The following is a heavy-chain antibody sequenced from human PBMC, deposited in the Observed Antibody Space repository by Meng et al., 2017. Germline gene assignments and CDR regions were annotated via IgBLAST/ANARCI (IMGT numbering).Heavy chain of an antibody. Sequence: QGQLVQSGAEVKKPGASVKGSCKASGYTFTGYYMHWVRQAPGQGLEWMGRINPNGGGTNYAQKFQGRVTMTRDTSISTAYMELSRLISDDTAVYYCARDSATGDFWGQGTLVTVSS. CDR2: INPNGGGT. CDR3: ARDSATGDF. J-gene: IGHJ4*02. CDR1: GYTFTGYY. D-gene: IGHD5-12*01. V-gene: IGHV1-2*06.